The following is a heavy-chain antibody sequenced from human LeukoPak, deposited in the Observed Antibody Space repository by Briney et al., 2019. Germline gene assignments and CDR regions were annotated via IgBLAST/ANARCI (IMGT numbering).Heavy chain of an antibody. CDR1: NVTMTSDSYY. CDR2: IFYSGKT. Sequence: SETLCLTCTASNVTMTSDSYYWAWVRQPPGKGLEWIGTIFYSGKTYYSASLKSRVTVSLDTSKKNFSLRLSSVTAADTAVYYCARLWIVATWFDAWGQGALVTVSS. CDR3: ARLWIVATWFDA. J-gene: IGHJ5*02. V-gene: IGHV4-39*02. D-gene: IGHD2-2*03.